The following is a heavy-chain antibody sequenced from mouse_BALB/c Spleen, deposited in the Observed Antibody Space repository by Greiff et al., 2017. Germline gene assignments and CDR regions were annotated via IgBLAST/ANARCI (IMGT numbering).Heavy chain of an antibody. CDR2: INPGSGGT. D-gene: IGHD2-4*01. CDR3: AKSYDYDDAMDY. V-gene: IGHV1-54*01. CDR1: GYAFTNYL. J-gene: IGHJ4*01. Sequence: VQLQQSGAELVRPGTSVKVSCKASGYAFTNYLIEWVKQRPGQGLEWIGVINPGSGGTNYNEKFKGKATLTADKSSSTAYMQLSSLTSDDSAVYFCAKSYDYDDAMDYWGQGTSVTVSS.